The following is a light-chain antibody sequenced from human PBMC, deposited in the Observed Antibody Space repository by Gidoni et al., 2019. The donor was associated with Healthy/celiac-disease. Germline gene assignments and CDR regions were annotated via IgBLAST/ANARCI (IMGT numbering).Light chain of an antibody. CDR2: AAS. V-gene: IGKV1-39*01. CDR1: QSISSY. Sequence: DIQMTQSPSSLSASVGDRVTITCRASQSISSYLNWYQQKPGKAPNLLIYAASSLQSGVPSRFSGIGSGTDFTLTISSLQPEDFATYYCQQSYSTPRPFGQGTTVEIK. J-gene: IGKJ1*01. CDR3: QQSYSTPRP.